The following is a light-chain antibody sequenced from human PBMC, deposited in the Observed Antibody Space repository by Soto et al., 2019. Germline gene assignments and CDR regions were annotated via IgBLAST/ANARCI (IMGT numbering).Light chain of an antibody. Sequence: SYELTQPPSVSVAPGQTATVTRGGNNVGSKSVHWYQQKPGQAPVLVVYDDSDRPSGIPERFSGSNSGNTATLTISRVEAGDEADYYCQVWDTSSDQWVFGTGTKVTVL. V-gene: IGLV3-21*02. J-gene: IGLJ1*01. CDR2: DDS. CDR1: NVGSKS. CDR3: QVWDTSSDQWV.